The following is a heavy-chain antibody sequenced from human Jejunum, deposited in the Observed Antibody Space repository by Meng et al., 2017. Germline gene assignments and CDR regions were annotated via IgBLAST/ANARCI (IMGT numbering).Heavy chain of an antibody. V-gene: IGHV3-23*01. CDR1: GFSFSNQS. CDR3: ANRAWLES. D-gene: IGHD3-10*01. J-gene: IGHJ5*01. CDR2: ILDRDGKT. Sequence: GESLKISCAASGFSFSNQSMSWVRQAPGKGLEWVSVILDRDGKTYYADSVKGRFTISRDNSKNTLYLQMNSLRVDDTAVYYCANRAWLESWGQGTLVHGSS.